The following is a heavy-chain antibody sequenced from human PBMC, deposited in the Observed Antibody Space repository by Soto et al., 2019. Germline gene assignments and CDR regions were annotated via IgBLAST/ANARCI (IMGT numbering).Heavy chain of an antibody. CDR1: GFTFSSYA. J-gene: IGHJ4*02. CDR2: ISGSGGST. V-gene: IGHV3-23*01. D-gene: IGHD1-26*01. Sequence: EVQLLESGGGLVQPGGSLRLSCAASGFTFSSYAMSWVRQAPGKGLEWVSAISGSGGSTYYADSVEGRFTISRDNSKNTLYLQMNSLRAEDTAVYYCADWIGPSGSKHFDYWGQGTLVTVSS. CDR3: ADWIGPSGSKHFDY.